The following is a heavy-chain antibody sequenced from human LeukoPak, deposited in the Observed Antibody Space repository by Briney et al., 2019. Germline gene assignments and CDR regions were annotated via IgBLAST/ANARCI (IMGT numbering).Heavy chain of an antibody. J-gene: IGHJ6*02. V-gene: IGHV4-39*01. CDR3: ARRLARTYYYGMDV. Sequence: SETLSLTCTVSGGSISSGDYYWSWIRQPPGKGLEWIGSIYYSGSTYYNPSLKSRVTISVDTSKNQFSLELSSVTAADTAVYYCARRLARTYYYGMDVWGQGTTVTVSS. CDR2: IYYSGST. CDR1: GGSISSGDYY. D-gene: IGHD3-16*01.